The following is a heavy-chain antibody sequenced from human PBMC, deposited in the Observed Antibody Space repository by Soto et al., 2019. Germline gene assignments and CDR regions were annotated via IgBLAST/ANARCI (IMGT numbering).Heavy chain of an antibody. Sequence: SETLSLTCTVSGGSISSYYWSWIRQPPGKGLEWIGYIYYSGSTNYNPSLKSRVTISVDTSKNQFSLKLSSVTAADTAVYYCARTQKTSYYDFWSGYYGPMDVWGKGTTVTVSS. V-gene: IGHV4-59*01. D-gene: IGHD3-3*01. CDR3: ARTQKTSYYDFWSGYYGPMDV. J-gene: IGHJ6*04. CDR1: GGSISSYY. CDR2: IYYSGST.